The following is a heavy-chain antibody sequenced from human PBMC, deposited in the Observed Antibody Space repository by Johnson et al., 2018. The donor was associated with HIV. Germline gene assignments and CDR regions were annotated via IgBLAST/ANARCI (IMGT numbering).Heavy chain of an antibody. V-gene: IGHV3-13*01. CDR3: ANPTCSDAFDI. D-gene: IGHD1-1*01. CDR1: GFTFSDYD. Sequence: VQLVESGGGLVQPGGSLRLSCAASGFTFSDYDMHWVRQATGEGLEWVSAIGSAGDTYYPGSVKGRFTISRENAKNSLYLQMNSLRAEDTAVYYCANPTCSDAFDIWGQGTMVTVSS. J-gene: IGHJ3*02. CDR2: IGSAGDT.